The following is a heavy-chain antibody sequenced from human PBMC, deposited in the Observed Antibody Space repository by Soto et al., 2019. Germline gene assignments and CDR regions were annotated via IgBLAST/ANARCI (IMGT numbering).Heavy chain of an antibody. V-gene: IGHV3-43*01. CDR2: ISWDGGST. Sequence: EVQLVESGGVVVQPGGSLRLSCAASGFTFDDYTMHWVRQAPGKGLEWVSLISWDGGSTYYADSVKGRFTISRDNSKNSLYLQMNSLRTEDTALYYCAKDMGIRIQLWADIAFDIWGQGTMVTVSS. CDR3: AKDMGIRIQLWADIAFDI. D-gene: IGHD5-18*01. J-gene: IGHJ3*02. CDR1: GFTFDDYT.